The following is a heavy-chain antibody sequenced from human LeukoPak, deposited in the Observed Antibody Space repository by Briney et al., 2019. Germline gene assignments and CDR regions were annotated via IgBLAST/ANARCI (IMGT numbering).Heavy chain of an antibody. Sequence: PSETLSLTCAVYGWSFSSYYWSCIRQPPGKGREWIGEINHSGSTNYNPSIKRRDNISLDTCRNQFSLTLSSVTAADTAVYYCARGRQWLVRGYFQHWGKGKLVTASS. D-gene: IGHD6-19*01. J-gene: IGHJ1*01. CDR3: ARGRQWLVRGYFQH. CDR1: GWSFSSYY. CDR2: INHSGST. V-gene: IGHV4-34*01.